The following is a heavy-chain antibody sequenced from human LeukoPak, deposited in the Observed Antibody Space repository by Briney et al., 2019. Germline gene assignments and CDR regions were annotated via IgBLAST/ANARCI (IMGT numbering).Heavy chain of an antibody. CDR3: ARGHYYGSGSYYNVRSSNWFDP. V-gene: IGHV4-34*01. CDR1: GGSFSGYY. J-gene: IGHJ5*02. D-gene: IGHD3-10*01. Sequence: SETLSLTCAVYGGSFSGYYWSRIRQPPGKGLEWIGEINHSGRTNYNPSLKSRVTISVDTSKNQFSLKLSSVTAADTAVYYCARGHYYGSGSYYNVRSSNWFDPWGQGTLVTVSS. CDR2: INHSGRT.